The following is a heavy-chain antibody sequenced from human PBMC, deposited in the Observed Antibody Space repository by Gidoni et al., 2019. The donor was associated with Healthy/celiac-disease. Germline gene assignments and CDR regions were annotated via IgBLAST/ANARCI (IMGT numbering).Heavy chain of an antibody. V-gene: IGHV3-21*01. CDR2: ISSSSSYI. D-gene: IGHD3-16*01. CDR1: GLTFSSYS. J-gene: IGHJ5*02. Sequence: EVQLVESGGGLVKPGGSLRLSCAASGLTFSSYSMNWVRQALGKGLEWVSSISSSSSYIYYADSVKGRFTISRDNAKNSLYLQMNSLRAEDTAVYYCARDPMITFGGVMGWFDPWGQGTLVTVSS. CDR3: ARDPMITFGGVMGWFDP.